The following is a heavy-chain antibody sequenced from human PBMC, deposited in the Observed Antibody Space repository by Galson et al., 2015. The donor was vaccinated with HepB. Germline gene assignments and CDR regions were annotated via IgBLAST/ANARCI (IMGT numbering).Heavy chain of an antibody. CDR3: ARVRGGDESCYYSAGMDV. J-gene: IGHJ6*02. Sequence: SLRLSCAASGITVSGDYIAWVRQAPGKGLEWVSIIYSGGSKYYADSVEGRFTISRDISTNTVSLQMNSLSGEDTAIYYCARVRGGDESCYYSAGMDVWGQGTTVAVSS. D-gene: IGHD3-10*01. V-gene: IGHV3-66*02. CDR2: IYSGGSK. CDR1: GITVSGDY.